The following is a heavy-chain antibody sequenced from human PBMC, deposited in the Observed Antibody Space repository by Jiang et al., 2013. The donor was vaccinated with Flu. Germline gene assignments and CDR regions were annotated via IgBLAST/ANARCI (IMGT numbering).Heavy chain of an antibody. CDR2: ISGRGDET. Sequence: GLVQPERSLRLSCAASGLTFRNYAMTWVRQAPGKGLEWVSTISGRGDETFYADSVKGRFTISRDNSKNTAFLQMNSLRADDTALYYCAKGGHFSFFDYWGQGTLVTVSS. CDR3: AKGGHFSFFDY. J-gene: IGHJ4*02. CDR1: GLTFRNYA. V-gene: IGHV3-23*01. D-gene: IGHD2-21*01.